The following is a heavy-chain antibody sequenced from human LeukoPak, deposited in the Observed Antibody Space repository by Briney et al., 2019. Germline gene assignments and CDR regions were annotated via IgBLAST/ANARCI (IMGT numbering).Heavy chain of an antibody. Sequence: LEWMGWLTPGSGNTTYAQQFQGRVTMTRDSSISTVYMELSSLTSEDTAVYYCSRGAGAVGDLWGQGPLVPVSP. CDR3: SRGAGAVGDL. CDR2: LTPGSGNT. J-gene: IGHJ1*01. V-gene: IGHV1-8*01. D-gene: IGHD2-21*02.